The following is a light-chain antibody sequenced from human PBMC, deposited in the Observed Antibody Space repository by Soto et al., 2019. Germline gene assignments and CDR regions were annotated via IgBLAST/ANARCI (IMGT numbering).Light chain of an antibody. Sequence: EIVLTQSPGTLSLSPGERATLSCRASQSFSSSYLAWYQQKPGQAPRLLIYGASSRATGIPDRFSGSGSGTDFTLTISRLEPEDFAVYYCQQYVTSPYTFGQGTKLEI. J-gene: IGKJ2*01. CDR2: GAS. V-gene: IGKV3-20*01. CDR1: QSFSSSY. CDR3: QQYVTSPYT.